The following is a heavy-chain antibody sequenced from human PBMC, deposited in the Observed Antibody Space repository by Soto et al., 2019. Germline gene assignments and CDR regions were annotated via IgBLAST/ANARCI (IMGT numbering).Heavy chain of an antibody. CDR1: GYTFTGYY. D-gene: IGHD3-22*01. J-gene: IGHJ4*02. V-gene: IGHV1-2*02. CDR3: ARKPHDSSGYYDDY. Sequence: GASVKVSCKASGYTFTGYYMHWVRQAPGQGLEWMGWINPNSGGTNYAQKFQGRVTMTRDTSISTAYMELSRLRSDDTAVYYCARKPHDSSGYYDDYWGQGTLVTVS. CDR2: INPNSGGT.